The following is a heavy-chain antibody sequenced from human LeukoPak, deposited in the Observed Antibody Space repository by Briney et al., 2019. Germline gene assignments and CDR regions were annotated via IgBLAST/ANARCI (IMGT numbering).Heavy chain of an antibody. V-gene: IGHV3-66*02. CDR1: GFTVSSNY. D-gene: IGHD1-26*01. CDR2: IYSGGST. CDR3: ARRGREAPSGSYDY. Sequence: GGSLRLSCAASGFTVSSNYVSWVRQAPGKGLEWVSVIYSGGSTYYADSVKGRFTISRDNSKNTLYLQMNSLRAEDTAVYYCARRGREAPSGSYDYWGQGPLVTVSS. J-gene: IGHJ4*02.